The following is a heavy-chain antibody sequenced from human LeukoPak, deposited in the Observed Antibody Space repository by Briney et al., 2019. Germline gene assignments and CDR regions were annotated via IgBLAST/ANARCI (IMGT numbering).Heavy chain of an antibody. V-gene: IGHV3-74*01. J-gene: IGHJ4*02. D-gene: IGHD3-22*01. CDR2: INTDGGTT. CDR1: GFTFSTYW. Sequence: GGSLRLSCAASGFTFSTYWMHWVRQAPGKGLVWVSRINTDGGTTTYADSVKGRFTISRDNAKNTLYLQMNSLRAEDTAVYYCARRSDGSGSLDYWGQGTLVTISS. CDR3: ARRSDGSGSLDY.